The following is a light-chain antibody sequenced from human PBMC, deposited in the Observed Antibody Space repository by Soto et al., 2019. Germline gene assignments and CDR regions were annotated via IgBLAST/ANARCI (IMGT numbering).Light chain of an antibody. V-gene: IGLV2-14*01. Sequence: QSVLTQPASVSGSPGQSITISCTGTSSDVGYYNYVSWYQQHPGKAPKLMIYEVSNRPSGVSDRFSGSKSGNTASLNISGLQAEDEADYYCSSYASSTTRVVFGGGTKLTVL. CDR2: EVS. CDR3: SSYASSTTRVV. J-gene: IGLJ2*01. CDR1: SSDVGYYNY.